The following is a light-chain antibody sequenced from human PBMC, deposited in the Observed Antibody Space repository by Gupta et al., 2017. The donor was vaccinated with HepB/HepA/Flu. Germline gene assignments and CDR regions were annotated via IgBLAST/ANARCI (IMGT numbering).Light chain of an antibody. CDR1: SGSPPYS. CDR2: GDSRGRY. J-gene: IGLJ2*01. CDR3: ATWESNSRV. V-gene: IGLV4-60*03. Sequence: HLMVTHSSSASASLGSSVKLTCTLTSGSPPYSIGWHQQQPGKAPRFLRKGDSRGRYNKGSGIPYRFSGSSSGAARERTISNLQAEEDADYYCATWESNSRVFGGGTKLTVL.